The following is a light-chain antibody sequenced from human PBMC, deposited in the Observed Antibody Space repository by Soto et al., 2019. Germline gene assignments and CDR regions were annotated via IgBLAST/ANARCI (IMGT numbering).Light chain of an antibody. Sequence: DIQMTQSPSSLSASVGDTITITCRASQGISNSLNWYQLKPGEAPKLLIYDVSNLATGVPSRFSGSGSGTHFTFTVSSLQTEDIATYYCHQYNNDPFTFGPGTKVDLK. CDR1: QGISNS. CDR2: DVS. J-gene: IGKJ3*01. V-gene: IGKV1-33*01. CDR3: HQYNNDPFT.